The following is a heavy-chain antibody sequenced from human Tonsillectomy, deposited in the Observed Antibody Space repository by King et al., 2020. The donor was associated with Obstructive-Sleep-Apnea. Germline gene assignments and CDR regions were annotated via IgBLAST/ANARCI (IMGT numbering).Heavy chain of an antibody. J-gene: IGHJ6*02. CDR2: INWNGGRT. Sequence: VQLVESGGVVVQPGGSLRLSCATSGFTFNDYTMHWVRHAPGKGLEWVSFINWNGGRTDYADSVKGRFTISRDNSNNSLFLQMNNLRTEDTALYYCAKDMAARAGMDVWGQGTTVTVSS. V-gene: IGHV3-43*01. D-gene: IGHD6-6*01. CDR3: AKDMAARAGMDV. CDR1: GFTFNDYT.